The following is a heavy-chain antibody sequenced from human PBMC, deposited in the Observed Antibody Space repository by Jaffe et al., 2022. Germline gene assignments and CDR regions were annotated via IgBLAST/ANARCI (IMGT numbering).Heavy chain of an antibody. J-gene: IGHJ4*02. V-gene: IGHV3-7*05. CDR1: GFTFSRFW. D-gene: IGHD2-2*01. CDR3: ATFPSTAVTYYFDS. CDR2: IDQSGSQR. Sequence: EVQLVQSGGGLVQPGGSLRLSCAASGFTFSRFWMSWVRQAPGKGLEWVANIDQSGSQRYYLDSGKGRFTISRDNVENSLYLQMNSLRAEDTAVYYCATFPSTAVTYYFDSWGQGTLVTVSS.